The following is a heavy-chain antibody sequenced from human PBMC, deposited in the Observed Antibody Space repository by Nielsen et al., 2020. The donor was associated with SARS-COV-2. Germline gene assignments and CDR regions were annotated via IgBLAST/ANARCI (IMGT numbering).Heavy chain of an antibody. V-gene: IGHV3-21*01. CDR3: AREGYGDRIIDY. CDR1: GFTFSSYS. D-gene: IGHD4-17*01. J-gene: IGHJ4*02. Sequence: ETLSLTCAASGFTFSSYSMNWVRQAPGKGLEWVSSISSSSSYIYYADSVKGRFTISRDNAKNSLYLQMNSLRAEDTAVYYCAREGYGDRIIDYWGQGTLVTVSS. CDR2: ISSSSSYI.